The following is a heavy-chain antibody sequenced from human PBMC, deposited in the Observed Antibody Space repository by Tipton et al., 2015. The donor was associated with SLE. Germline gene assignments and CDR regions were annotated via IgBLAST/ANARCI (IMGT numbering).Heavy chain of an antibody. V-gene: IGHV4-59*11. J-gene: IGHJ6*02. CDR1: GDSLSGQY. CDR3: ARDSLNWGTYYHGIDV. D-gene: IGHD7-27*01. Sequence: TLSLTCSVYGDSLSGQYWSWIRQPPGKGLEWIGHVYYTGSTRYNPSLKSRLTISVDTSKNQFSLRLNSVTAADAAVYYCARDSLNWGTYYHGIDVWGQGTTVTVSS. CDR2: VYYTGST.